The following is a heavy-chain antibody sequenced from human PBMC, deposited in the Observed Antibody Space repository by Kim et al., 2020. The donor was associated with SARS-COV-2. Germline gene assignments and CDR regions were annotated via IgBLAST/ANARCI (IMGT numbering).Heavy chain of an antibody. CDR3: AKRGGGEDVYQLLYGQYYYYYMDV. Sequence: GGSLRLSCAASGFTFSSYGMHWVRQAPGKGLEWVAVISYDGSNKYYADSVKGRFTISRDNSKNTLYLQMNSLRAEDTAVYYCAKRGGGEDVYQLLYGQYYYYYMDVWGKGTTVTVSS. D-gene: IGHD2-2*02. CDR2: ISYDGSNK. CDR1: GFTFSSYG. J-gene: IGHJ6*03. V-gene: IGHV3-30*18.